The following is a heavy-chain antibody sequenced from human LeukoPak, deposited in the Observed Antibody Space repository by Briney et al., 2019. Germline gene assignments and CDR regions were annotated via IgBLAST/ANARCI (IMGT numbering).Heavy chain of an antibody. J-gene: IGHJ3*02. CDR2: ISYSGASP. V-gene: IGHV3-23*01. CDR3: AKKGPLVTSDAFDI. D-gene: IGHD2-21*02. CDR1: GFRFDRYA. Sequence: GGSLRLSCAASGFRFDRYAMTWVRQAPGKGLEWVSAISYSGASPYYGDSVKGRFTISRDNSKNTLYLQMNSLRAEDTAVYYCAKKGPLVTSDAFDIWGQGTMVTVSS.